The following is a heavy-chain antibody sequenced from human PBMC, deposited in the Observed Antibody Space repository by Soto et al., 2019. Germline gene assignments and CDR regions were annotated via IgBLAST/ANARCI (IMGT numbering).Heavy chain of an antibody. CDR2: ISGSGGVT. CDR3: AKDIIYDSSGYYYVSAFDI. CDR1: GFIFTSYG. V-gene: IGHV3-23*01. D-gene: IGHD3-22*01. J-gene: IGHJ3*02. Sequence: GSLSLSGSASGFIFTSYGMSWVRPAAGVGLEWVSVISGSGGVTYYADSVKGRFTISRDNSKNTLHLQMNSLRAEDTAVYYCAKDIIYDSSGYYYVSAFDIWGQGTMVTVSS.